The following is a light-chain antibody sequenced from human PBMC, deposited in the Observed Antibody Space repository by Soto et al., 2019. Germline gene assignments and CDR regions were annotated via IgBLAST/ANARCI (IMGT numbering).Light chain of an antibody. Sequence: EIVLTKSPGTLSLSPGESTTLSCSASQSVSSSYLAWYQQKPGQAPRLLIYGASSRATGIPDRFSGSGSGTDFTLTISRLEPEDFAVYYCQQYGSSPPTFGQGTKVDIK. CDR1: QSVSSSY. J-gene: IGKJ1*01. CDR3: QQYGSSPPT. V-gene: IGKV3-20*01. CDR2: GAS.